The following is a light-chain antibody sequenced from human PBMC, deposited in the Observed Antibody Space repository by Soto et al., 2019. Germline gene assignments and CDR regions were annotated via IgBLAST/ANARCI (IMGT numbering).Light chain of an antibody. V-gene: IGKV1-5*01. Sequence: DIQMTQSPSTLSASVGDRVTITCRASQSISSWLAWYQQKPGKAPKLLIYDASSLESGVPSRFSGRGSVTEFTLTISSLQPDDFATYYCQQYNSYSGRTFGQGTKVEIK. CDR1: QSISSW. CDR3: QQYNSYSGRT. J-gene: IGKJ1*01. CDR2: DAS.